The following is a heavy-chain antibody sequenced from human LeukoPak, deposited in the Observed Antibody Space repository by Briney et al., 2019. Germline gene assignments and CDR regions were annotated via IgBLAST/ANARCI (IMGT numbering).Heavy chain of an antibody. J-gene: IGHJ4*02. Sequence: SETLSLTCAVYGGSFSGYYWSWIRQPPGKGLEWIGEINHSGSTNYNPSLKSRVTISVDTSKNQFSLKLCSVTAADTAVYYCARGQVSSSTSEYYFDYWGQGTLVTVSS. CDR1: GGSFSGYY. D-gene: IGHD2-2*01. CDR2: INHSGST. CDR3: ARGQVSSSTSEYYFDY. V-gene: IGHV4-34*01.